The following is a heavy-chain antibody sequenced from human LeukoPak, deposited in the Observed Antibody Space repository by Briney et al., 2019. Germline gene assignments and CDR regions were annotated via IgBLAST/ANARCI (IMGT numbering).Heavy chain of an antibody. V-gene: IGHV3-15*01. CDR1: GFTFSNAW. CDR3: TTTIVVVTAIIGY. CDR2: IKSKTDGGTT. Sequence: PGGSPRLSCAASGFTFSNAWMSWVRQAPGKGLEWVGRIKSKTDGGTTDYAAPVKGRFTISRDDSKNTPYLQMNSLKTEDTAVYYCTTTIVVVTAIIGYWGQGTLVTVSS. D-gene: IGHD2-21*02. J-gene: IGHJ4*02.